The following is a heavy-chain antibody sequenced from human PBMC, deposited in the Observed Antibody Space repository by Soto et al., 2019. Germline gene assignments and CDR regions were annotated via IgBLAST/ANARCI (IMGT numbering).Heavy chain of an antibody. J-gene: IGHJ4*02. CDR1: GYSFIKNA. V-gene: IGHV1-3*01. CDR2: INVGTDKT. CDR3: ARLEAGVKLDY. Sequence: ASVKVSCKTSGYSFIKNAIHWVRQAPGQRPEWMGWINVGTDKTKYSEKFQGRVTITTDTSASTAYMELTSLGSEDTAVYYCARLEAGVKLDYWGQGTPVTYPQ.